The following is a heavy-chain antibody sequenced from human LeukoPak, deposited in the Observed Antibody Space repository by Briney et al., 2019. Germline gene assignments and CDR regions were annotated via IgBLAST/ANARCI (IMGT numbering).Heavy chain of an antibody. Sequence: SETLSLTCTVSGGSISRFHWSWIRQPPGKGLEWIGYIYYTGSTNYNPSLKSRVTLSVDTSKNQFSLKLSSVTAADTAVYYCARDRSGSYFGDDDAFDIWGRGTTVTVSS. V-gene: IGHV4-59*01. CDR1: GGSISRFH. J-gene: IGHJ3*02. D-gene: IGHD1-26*01. CDR2: IYYTGST. CDR3: ARDRSGSYFGDDDAFDI.